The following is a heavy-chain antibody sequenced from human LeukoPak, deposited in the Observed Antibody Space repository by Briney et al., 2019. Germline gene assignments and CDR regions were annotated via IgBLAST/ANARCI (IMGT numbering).Heavy chain of an antibody. V-gene: IGHV3-30*18. Sequence: GRSLRLSCGASGFTFSSYGMHWVRQAPGKGLEWVAVISYDGSNKYYADSVKGRFTISRDNSKNTLYLQMNSLRAEDTAVYYCAKVVFGSYRENAFDIWGQGTMVTVSS. J-gene: IGHJ3*02. CDR1: GFTFSSYG. D-gene: IGHD1-26*01. CDR3: AKVVFGSYRENAFDI. CDR2: ISYDGSNK.